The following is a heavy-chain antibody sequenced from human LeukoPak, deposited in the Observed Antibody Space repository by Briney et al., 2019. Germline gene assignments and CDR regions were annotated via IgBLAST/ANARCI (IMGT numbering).Heavy chain of an antibody. J-gene: IGHJ4*02. Sequence: SETLSLTCTVSGGSISISNYYWGWIRQPPGKGLEWIGSMYYSGSTYYNPSLKSRVTISVDTSKNQFSLKLRFVTAADTAVYYCARRPFITMVRGVTYYFDYWGQGTLVTVSS. CDR2: MYYSGST. V-gene: IGHV4-39*01. CDR3: ARRPFITMVRGVTYYFDY. D-gene: IGHD3-10*01. CDR1: GGSISISNYY.